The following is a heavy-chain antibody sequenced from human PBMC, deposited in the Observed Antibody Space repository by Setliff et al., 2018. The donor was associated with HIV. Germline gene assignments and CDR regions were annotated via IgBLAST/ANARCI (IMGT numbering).Heavy chain of an antibody. CDR1: DYTFTTYW. Sequence: PGESLKISCKAVDYTFTTYWIGWVRQMPGEGLEWMGIIYPDDSNIRHNPSFQSQVTISADKSITTAYLEIHNLKASDTATYYCARRDGRSMNAFQIWGPGTMVTV. D-gene: IGHD6-13*01. V-gene: IGHV5-51*01. CDR3: ARRDGRSMNAFQI. CDR2: IYPDDSNI. J-gene: IGHJ3*01.